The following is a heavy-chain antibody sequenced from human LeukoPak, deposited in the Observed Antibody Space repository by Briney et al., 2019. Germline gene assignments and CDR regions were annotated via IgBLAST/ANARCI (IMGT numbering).Heavy chain of an antibody. J-gene: IGHJ4*02. D-gene: IGHD2-21*02. CDR2: IIPILGIA. CDR1: GGTFSSYA. Sequence: SVKVSCKASGGTFSSYAISWVRQAPGQGLEWMGRIIPILGIANYAQKFQGRVTITADKSTSTAYMELSSLKSENRAVYYCARDTPPPYCSCDCYSLDYWGQGTLVTVSS. CDR3: ARDTPPPYCSCDCYSLDY. V-gene: IGHV1-69*04.